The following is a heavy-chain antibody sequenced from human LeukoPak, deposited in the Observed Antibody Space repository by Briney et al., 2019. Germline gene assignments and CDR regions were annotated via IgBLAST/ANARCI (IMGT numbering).Heavy chain of an antibody. Sequence: GASVKVSCKVSVYTLTELSMHWVRQAPGKGLEWMGGFDPEDGETIYAQKFQGRVTMTEDTSTDTAYMELSSLRSEDTAVYYCAIGYSSGWSNFDYWGQGTLVTVSS. CDR1: VYTLTELS. D-gene: IGHD6-19*01. J-gene: IGHJ4*02. CDR3: AIGYSSGWSNFDY. CDR2: FDPEDGET. V-gene: IGHV1-24*01.